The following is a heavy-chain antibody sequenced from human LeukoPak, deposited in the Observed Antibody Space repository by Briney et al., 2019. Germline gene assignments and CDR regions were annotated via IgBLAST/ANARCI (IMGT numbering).Heavy chain of an antibody. CDR3: AKGRSESSGWYPNAFDF. D-gene: IGHD6-19*01. CDR2: ISGSGATT. J-gene: IGHJ3*01. V-gene: IGHV3-23*01. Sequence: GSLRLSCAASGFTFSTYAMTWVRQAPGKGLEWVSAISGSGATTYYADSVKGRFTISRDNSKNTLYMQMNSLRVEDTAVYYCAKGRSESSGWYPNAFDFWGQGTMVTVSS. CDR1: GFTFSTYA.